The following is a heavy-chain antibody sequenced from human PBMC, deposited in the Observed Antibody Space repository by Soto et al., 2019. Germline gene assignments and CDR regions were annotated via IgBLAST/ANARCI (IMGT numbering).Heavy chain of an antibody. J-gene: IGHJ3*02. D-gene: IGHD3-3*01. V-gene: IGHV5-51*01. CDR1: GYSFTTYW. Sequence: GESLKISCEGSGYSFTTYWLAWVGQVPGKGLEYMGIIFPGDSDTRYSPSFQGQVTISADKSISTAYLQWTSLKSSDTAIYYCARARVSTPRLEDPFDIWGQGTMVTVSS. CDR3: ARARVSTPRLEDPFDI. CDR2: IFPGDSDT.